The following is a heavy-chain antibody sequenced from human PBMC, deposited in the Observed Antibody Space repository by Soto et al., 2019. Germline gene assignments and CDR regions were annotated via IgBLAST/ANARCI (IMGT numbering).Heavy chain of an antibody. Sequence: PGESLKISCKGSGYSFTSYWIGWVRQMPGKGLEWMGIIYPGDSDTRYSPSFQGQVTISADKSISTAYLQWSSLKTEDTAVYYCTTDLYYYDSSGYDSELPAYFDYWGQGTLVTVS. J-gene: IGHJ4*02. V-gene: IGHV5-51*01. D-gene: IGHD3-22*01. CDR1: GYSFTSYW. CDR2: IYPGDSDT. CDR3: TTDLYYYDSSGYDSELPAYFDY.